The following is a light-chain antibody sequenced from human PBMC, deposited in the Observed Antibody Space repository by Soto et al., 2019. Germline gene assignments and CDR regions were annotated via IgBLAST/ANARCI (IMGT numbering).Light chain of an antibody. CDR1: QNIFSY. V-gene: IGKV1-39*01. CDR3: HQSYRTVWT. CDR2: SAS. J-gene: IGKJ1*01. Sequence: DIQMTQSPSSLSARVGDRVTITFRTSQNIFSYLNWYQQKAGQAPKLLIHSASTLESGVPSRFSGGGSGTDFTLTISGLQPEDFATYFCHQSYRTVWTFGQGTKVDIK.